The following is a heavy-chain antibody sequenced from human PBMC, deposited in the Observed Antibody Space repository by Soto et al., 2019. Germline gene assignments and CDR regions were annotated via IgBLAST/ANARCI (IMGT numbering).Heavy chain of an antibody. D-gene: IGHD6-19*01. Sequence: QVQLVQSGAEVKKPGASVKVSCKASGYTFTSYYMHWVRQAPGQGLEWMGIINPNGGSTSYAQKFQGRGTMTRDTYTSTVYMELSSLRSEDTAVYYCARGIALAGTIFDYRGQGTLVTGSS. CDR2: INPNGGST. CDR3: ARGIALAGTIFDY. V-gene: IGHV1-46*03. CDR1: GYTFTSYY. J-gene: IGHJ4*02.